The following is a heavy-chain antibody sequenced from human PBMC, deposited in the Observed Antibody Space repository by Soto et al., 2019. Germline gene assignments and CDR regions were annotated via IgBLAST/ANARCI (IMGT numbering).Heavy chain of an antibody. CDR1: GGTFSSYA. J-gene: IGHJ3*02. D-gene: IGHD3-22*01. Sequence: GASMKVSCKASGGTFSSYAISWVRQAPGQGLEWMGGIIPIFGTANYAQKFQGRVTITADESTSTAYMELSSLRSEDTAVYYCARGTYYYDSSGYYLLGAFDIWGQGTMVTVSS. CDR3: ARGTYYYDSSGYYLLGAFDI. V-gene: IGHV1-69*13. CDR2: IIPIFGTA.